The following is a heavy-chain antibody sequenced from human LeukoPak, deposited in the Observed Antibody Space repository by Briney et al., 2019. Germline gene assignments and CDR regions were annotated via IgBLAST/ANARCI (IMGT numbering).Heavy chain of an antibody. CDR2: IKTSGNT. V-gene: IGHV4-4*07. J-gene: IGHJ2*01. CDR1: GGSISSYY. D-gene: IGHD6-13*01. CDR3: ARVSSSWYQDWYFDL. Sequence: SETLSLTCTVSGGSISSYYWSWIRQPAGKGLEWIGRIKTSGNTNYKPSLKSGVTMSVDTSKNQFSLKLSSVTAADTAVYYCARVSSSWYQDWYFDLWGRGTLVTVSS.